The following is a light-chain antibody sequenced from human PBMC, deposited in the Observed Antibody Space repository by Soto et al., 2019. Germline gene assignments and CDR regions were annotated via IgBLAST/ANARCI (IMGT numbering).Light chain of an antibody. CDR3: CSYADNNIL. J-gene: IGLJ3*02. Sequence: QSALTQPASVSGSPGQSITISCTGTSSDDGNYNLVPWYQHHPDKAPKLMIYEVTRRPSGASNRFSGSKSGNTASLTISGLQAEDEADYYCCSYADNNILFGGATMVTDL. CDR1: SSDDGNYNL. V-gene: IGLV2-23*02. CDR2: EVT.